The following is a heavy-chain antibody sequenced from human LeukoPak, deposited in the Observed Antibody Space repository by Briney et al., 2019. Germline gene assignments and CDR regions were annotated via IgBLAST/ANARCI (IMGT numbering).Heavy chain of an antibody. Sequence: GGSLRLSCAASGFTFSSYAMSWVRQAPGKGLEWVSAVSGSGVSTYYADSVKGRFSISRDNSKNTLYLQMNGLRAEDTAVYYCAKNGPTVTTSFSFWGQGILVTVSS. J-gene: IGHJ4*02. V-gene: IGHV3-23*01. CDR1: GFTFSSYA. D-gene: IGHD4-17*01. CDR3: AKNGPTVTTSFSF. CDR2: VSGSGVST.